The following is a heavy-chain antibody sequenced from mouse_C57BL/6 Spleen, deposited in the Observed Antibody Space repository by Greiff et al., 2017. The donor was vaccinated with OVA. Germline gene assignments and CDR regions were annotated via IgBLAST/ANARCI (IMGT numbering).Heavy chain of an antibody. CDR2: INYDGSST. D-gene: IGHD3-3*01. CDR3: ARDRRDGAMDY. Sequence: DVKLVESEGGLVQPGSSMKLSCTASGFTFSDYYMAWVRQVPEKGLEWVANINYDGSSTYYLDSLKSRFIISRDNAKNILYLQMSSLKSEDTATYYCARDRRDGAMDYWGQGTSVTVSS. V-gene: IGHV5-16*01. J-gene: IGHJ4*01. CDR1: GFTFSDYY.